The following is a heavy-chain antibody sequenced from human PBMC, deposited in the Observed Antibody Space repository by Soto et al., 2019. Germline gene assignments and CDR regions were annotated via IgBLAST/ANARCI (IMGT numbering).Heavy chain of an antibody. CDR3: ARHKRWDFEL. J-gene: IGHJ2*01. Sequence: QLQLQESGPGLVKPSETLSLTCTVSGGSISSSSYYWGWIRQPPGKGLEWIGSIYYSGSTYYNPSLNRPVTLSVDTSKTQFPLELSSVTAADPAVYYCARHKRWDFELWGRATLVTVSS. CDR1: GGSISSSSYY. V-gene: IGHV4-39*01. CDR2: IYYSGST.